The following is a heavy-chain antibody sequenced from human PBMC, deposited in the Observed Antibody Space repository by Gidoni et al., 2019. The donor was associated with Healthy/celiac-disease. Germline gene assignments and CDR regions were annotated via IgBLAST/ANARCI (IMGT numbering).Heavy chain of an antibody. CDR3: ARFGGEIRFGHLGELSYVDY. J-gene: IGHJ4*02. Sequence: GRINPNSGGTNYAQKFQGRVTMTRDTSISTAYMELSRLRSDDTAVYYCARFGGEIRFGHLGELSYVDYWGQGTLVTVSS. D-gene: IGHD3-16*02. V-gene: IGHV1-2*06. CDR2: INPNSGGT.